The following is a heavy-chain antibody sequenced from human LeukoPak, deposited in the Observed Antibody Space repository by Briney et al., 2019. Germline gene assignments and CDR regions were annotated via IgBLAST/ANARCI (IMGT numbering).Heavy chain of an antibody. J-gene: IGHJ4*02. CDR3: ARGGALGYCSSTSCFTFDY. CDR1: GYTFTSYY. V-gene: IGHV1-46*01. D-gene: IGHD2-2*02. Sequence: ASVKVSCKASGYTFTSYYMHWVRQAPGQGLEWMGIINPSGGSTSYAQKFQGRVTMTRDTSTSTVYMELSSLRSEDTAVYYCARGGALGYCSSTSCFTFDYWGQGTLVTVSS. CDR2: INPSGGST.